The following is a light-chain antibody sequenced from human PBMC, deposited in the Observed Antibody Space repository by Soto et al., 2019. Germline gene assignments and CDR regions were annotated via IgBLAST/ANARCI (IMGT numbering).Light chain of an antibody. CDR3: QSYDSSLSGYYV. J-gene: IGLJ1*01. CDR1: SSNIGAGYD. CDR2: GNS. Sequence: QSVLTQPPSVSGAPGQSVTISCTGSSSNIGAGYDVHWYQQLPGTAPKLLIYGNSNRPSGVPDRFSGSKFGTSASLAITGLQAEDEADYYCQSYDSSLSGYYVFGTGTKVTVL. V-gene: IGLV1-40*01.